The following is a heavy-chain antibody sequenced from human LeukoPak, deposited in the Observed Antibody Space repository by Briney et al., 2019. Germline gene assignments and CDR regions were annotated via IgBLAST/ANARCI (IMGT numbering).Heavy chain of an antibody. CDR2: IKQDGSEK. CDR3: ARAPYYDILTGLYYFDY. Sequence: GGSLRLSCAASGFTFSSYWISWVRQAPGKGLEWVANIKQDGSEKYYVDSVKGRFTISRDNAKNSLYLQMNSLRAEDTAVYYCARAPYYDILTGLYYFDYWGQGTLVTVSS. CDR1: GFTFSSYW. D-gene: IGHD3-9*01. J-gene: IGHJ4*02. V-gene: IGHV3-7*01.